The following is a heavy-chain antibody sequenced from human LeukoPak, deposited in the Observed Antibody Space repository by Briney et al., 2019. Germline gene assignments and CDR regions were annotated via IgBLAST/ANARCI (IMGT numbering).Heavy chain of an antibody. CDR2: IKAKAHGGTI. V-gene: IGHV3-15*01. CDR1: GFTFSSYA. CDR3: TTDGVGVEGATYDN. D-gene: IGHD1-26*01. Sequence: PGGSLRLSCAASGFTFSSYAMSWVRQAPGKGLEWVGRIKAKAHGGTIEYAAPVKGRLKNTLYLQMNSLKTEDTAVYYCTTDGVGVEGATYDNWGQGTLVSVSS. J-gene: IGHJ4*02.